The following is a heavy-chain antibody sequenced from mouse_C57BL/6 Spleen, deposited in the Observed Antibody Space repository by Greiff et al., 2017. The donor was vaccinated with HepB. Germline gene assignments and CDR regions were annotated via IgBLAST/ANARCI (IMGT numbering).Heavy chain of an antibody. CDR1: GFTFSDYG. V-gene: IGHV5-17*01. CDR3: ARTAYGNDFDY. D-gene: IGHD2-1*01. Sequence: EVQLVESGGGLVKPGGSLKLSCAASGFTFSDYGMHRVRQAPEKGLEWVAYISSGSSTIYYADTVKGRFTISRDNAKNTLFLQMTSLRSEDTAMYYCARTAYGNDFDYWGQGTTLTVSS. J-gene: IGHJ2*01. CDR2: ISSGSSTI.